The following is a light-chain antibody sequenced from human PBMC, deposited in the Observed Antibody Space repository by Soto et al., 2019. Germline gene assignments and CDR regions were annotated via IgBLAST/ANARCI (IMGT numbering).Light chain of an antibody. CDR3: QRYRSYWT. J-gene: IGKJ1*01. CDR2: DAS. CDR1: QSLTGW. V-gene: IGKV1-5*01. Sequence: DIQMTQSPSTLSASVGDRVTITCRASQSLTGWLAWYQQKPGEAPKLLLYDASSLVSGVPSRFSGSGSGTEFTLIISSLQPDDSATYYCQRYRSYWTFGQGTKVEIK.